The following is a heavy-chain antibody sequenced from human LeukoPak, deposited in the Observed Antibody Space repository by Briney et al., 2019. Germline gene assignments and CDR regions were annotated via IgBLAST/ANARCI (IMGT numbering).Heavy chain of an antibody. D-gene: IGHD3-10*01. V-gene: IGHV3-53*01. CDR3: ARHYYYGSGSYNFDY. Sequence: TGGSLRLSCAASGFTLSSNYMSRVRQAPGKGLEWVSVIYSGGNTYYTDSVKGRFTISRDNSKNTLYLQMNSLRAEDTAVYYCARHYYYGSGSYNFDYWGQGTLVTVSS. J-gene: IGHJ4*02. CDR2: IYSGGNT. CDR1: GFTLSSNY.